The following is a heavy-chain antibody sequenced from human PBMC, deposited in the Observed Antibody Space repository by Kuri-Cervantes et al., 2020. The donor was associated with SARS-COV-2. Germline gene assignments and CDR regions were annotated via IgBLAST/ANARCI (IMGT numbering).Heavy chain of an antibody. D-gene: IGHD1/OR15-1a*01. CDR2: IYYSGST. J-gene: IGHJ4*02. CDR3: ARGSAGTTVRDIDY. V-gene: IGHV4-30-4*01. Sequence: SETLSLTCTVSGGSISSGDYYWSWIRQPPGKGLEWIGYIYYSGSTYYNPSLKSRVTISVDTSKNQFSLKLSSVTAADTAVYYCARGSAGTTVRDIDYWGQGTLVTVSS. CDR1: GGSISSGDYY.